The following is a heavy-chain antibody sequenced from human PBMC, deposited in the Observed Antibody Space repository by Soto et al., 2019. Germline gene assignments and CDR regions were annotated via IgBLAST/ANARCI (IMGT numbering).Heavy chain of an antibody. J-gene: IGHJ6*02. CDR3: ARYYYDSSGYYRGYYYYGMDV. CDR2: IIPIFGTA. CDR1: GGTFSSYA. Sequence: QVQLVQSGAEVKKPGSSVKVSCKASGGTFSSYAISWVRQAPGQGLEWMGVIIPIFGTANYAQKFQGRVTITADESTSTAYMELSSLRSEDTAVYYCARYYYDSSGYYRGYYYYGMDVWGQGTTVTVSS. V-gene: IGHV1-69*01. D-gene: IGHD3-22*01.